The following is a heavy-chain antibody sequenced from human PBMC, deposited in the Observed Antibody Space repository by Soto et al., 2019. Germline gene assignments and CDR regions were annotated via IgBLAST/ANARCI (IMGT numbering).Heavy chain of an antibody. Sequence: AGYMRLSCAASGLTFDNYAMPWVWQAPGKGLEWVSAISGSGGSTCYADSVKGRFTISRDNSKNTLYLQMNSLRAEDTAVYYCAKRRLNTITSLSDWWGQGVQVTVSS. CDR1: GLTFDNYA. D-gene: IGHD3-16*02. J-gene: IGHJ1*01. CDR3: AKRRLNTITSLSDW. V-gene: IGHV3-23*01. CDR2: ISGSGGST.